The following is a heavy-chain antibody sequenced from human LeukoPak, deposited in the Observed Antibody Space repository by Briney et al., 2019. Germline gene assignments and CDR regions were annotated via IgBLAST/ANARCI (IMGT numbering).Heavy chain of an antibody. J-gene: IGHJ4*02. V-gene: IGHV4-4*09. D-gene: IGHD1-14*01. CDR3: ARGLTQYYFDY. CDR1: GGSISSYY. Sequence: KPSETLSLTCTVSGGSISSYYWSWVRQPPGKGLEWIGYIYTSGSTNYNPSLKSRVTISVDTSKNQFSLKLSSVTAADTAVYYCARGLTQYYFDYWGQGTLVTVSS. CDR2: IYTSGST.